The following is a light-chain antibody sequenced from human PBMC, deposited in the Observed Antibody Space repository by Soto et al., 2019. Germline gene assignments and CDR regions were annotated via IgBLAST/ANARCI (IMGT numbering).Light chain of an antibody. Sequence: AIQLTQSPSSLSASVGDRVTITCRASQSISSALAWYQQKPGKATKLLIYDASSLERGVPSMFSGSGAGTDFTLTISSLQHEDFATYYCQQFNSYPHELTCGGGTKVEIK. V-gene: IGKV1-13*02. CDR3: QQFNSYPHELT. J-gene: IGKJ4*01. CDR2: DAS. CDR1: QSISSA.